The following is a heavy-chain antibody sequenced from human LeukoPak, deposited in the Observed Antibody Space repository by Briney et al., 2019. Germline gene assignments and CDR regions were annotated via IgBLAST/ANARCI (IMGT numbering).Heavy chain of an antibody. CDR2: ISGSAAGGGT. V-gene: IGHV3-23*01. CDR1: GFSFSTYG. Sequence: GGSLRLSCAASGFSFSTYGMSWVRQAPGKGLDWVSAISGSAAGGGTYYADSVKGRFTIARDNSQNTLYLQMSSLRAEDTAVYYCAKTRGHDMDVWGKGTTVTVSS. D-gene: IGHD3-16*01. J-gene: IGHJ6*04. CDR3: AKTRGHDMDV.